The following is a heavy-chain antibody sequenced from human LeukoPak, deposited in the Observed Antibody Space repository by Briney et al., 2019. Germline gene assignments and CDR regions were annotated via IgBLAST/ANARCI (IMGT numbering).Heavy chain of an antibody. CDR2: ISYDGSNK. V-gene: IGHV3-30*04. CDR1: GFTFSTYA. J-gene: IGHJ4*02. CDR3: ARDSPVFDY. Sequence: GRSLRPSCAASGFTFSTYAMHWVRQAPGKGLEWVAVISYDGSNKYYADSVKGRFTISRDNSKNTLYLQMNSLRSEDTAVYYCARDSPVFDYWGQGTLVTVSS.